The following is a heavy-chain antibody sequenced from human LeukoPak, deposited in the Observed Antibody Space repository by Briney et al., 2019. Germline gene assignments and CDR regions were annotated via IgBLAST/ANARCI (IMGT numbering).Heavy chain of an antibody. J-gene: IGHJ4*02. CDR3: AKTHNWEEKFFDS. CDR1: GYTFSNTW. V-gene: IGHV5-51*01. D-gene: IGHD1-20*01. Sequence: GESLQISSHAPGYTFSNTWVGWARPVPGKGREWMGIIYVGDSETRYSPSFQGQVTFSADKSNNIAYLQWSSLKASHTAMYYCAKTHNWEEKFFDSWGQGTLVTVSS. CDR2: IYVGDSET.